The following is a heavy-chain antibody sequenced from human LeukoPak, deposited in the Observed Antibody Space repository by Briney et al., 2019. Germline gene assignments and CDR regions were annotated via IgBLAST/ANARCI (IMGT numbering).Heavy chain of an antibody. Sequence: SETLSLTCTVSGYSISSGYSWGWILQPPGKGLEWIGSIYHSGRTYYNPSLKSRVTISVDTSKNQFSLKLSSVTAADTAVYYCARYLHGSGSYFWGQGTLVTVSS. CDR3: ARYLHGSGSYF. J-gene: IGHJ4*02. CDR2: IYHSGRT. CDR1: GYSISSGYS. D-gene: IGHD3-10*01. V-gene: IGHV4-38-2*02.